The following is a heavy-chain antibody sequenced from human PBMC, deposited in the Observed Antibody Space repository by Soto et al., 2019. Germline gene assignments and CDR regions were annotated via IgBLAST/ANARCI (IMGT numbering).Heavy chain of an antibody. CDR1: GYNFTSYG. CDR3: ARDGPRIAVAGVFDY. Sequence: ASVKVSCKASGYNFTSYGISWVRQATGKGLEWMGWISAYNDNTNYAQELQGRVTINTDTSTSTAYMELRSLRSDDTSMYYCARDGPRIAVAGVFDYWGQGTLVTVSS. CDR2: ISAYNDNT. J-gene: IGHJ4*02. D-gene: IGHD6-19*01. V-gene: IGHV1-18*01.